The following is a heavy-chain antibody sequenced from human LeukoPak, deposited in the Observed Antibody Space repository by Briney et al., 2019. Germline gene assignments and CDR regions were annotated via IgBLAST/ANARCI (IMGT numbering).Heavy chain of an antibody. J-gene: IGHJ3*02. CDR2: IYTSGST. V-gene: IGHV4-61*02. CDR1: GGSISSGSYY. Sequence: SETLSLTCTVSGGSISSGSYYWSWIRQPAGKGLEWIGRIYTSGSTNYNPSLKSRVTISVDTSKNQFSLKLSSVTAADTAVYYCARRHPPNYDILTGYYEGNAFDIWGQGTMVTVSS. D-gene: IGHD3-9*01. CDR3: ARRHPPNYDILTGYYEGNAFDI.